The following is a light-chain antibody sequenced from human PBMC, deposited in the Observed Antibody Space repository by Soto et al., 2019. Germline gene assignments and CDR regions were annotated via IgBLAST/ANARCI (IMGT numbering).Light chain of an antibody. Sequence: EIVMTQSPATLSLSPGERATLSCRASQSVTNSYLSWYQQKPGQAPRLLMYNVFIRATGIPARFSGSGSGTDFTLTISSLKPADSAVYYCQQDYHSLTFGGGTKVDIK. J-gene: IGKJ4*01. CDR3: QQDYHSLT. CDR2: NVF. V-gene: IGKV3D-7*01. CDR1: QSVTNSY.